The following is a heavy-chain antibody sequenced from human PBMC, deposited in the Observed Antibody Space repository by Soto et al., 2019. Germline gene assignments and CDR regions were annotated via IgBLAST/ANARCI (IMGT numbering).Heavy chain of an antibody. CDR2: IYYSGST. V-gene: IGHV4-59*08. J-gene: IGHJ3*02. CDR3: ARHTGGYESDAFDI. D-gene: IGHD5-12*01. Sequence: QVQLQESGPGLVKPSETLSLTCTVSGGSISSYYWSWIRQPPGKGLEWIGYIYYSGSTNYNPSPHVRVTISVDTSKNQCSLKLSSVTAADTAVYYCARHTGGYESDAFDIWGQGTMVTVSS. CDR1: GGSISSYY.